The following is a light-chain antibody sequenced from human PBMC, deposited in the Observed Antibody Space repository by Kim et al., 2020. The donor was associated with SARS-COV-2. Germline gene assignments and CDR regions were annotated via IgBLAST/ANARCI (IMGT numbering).Light chain of an antibody. Sequence: DIQMTQSPSTLSASVGDRVTITCRASQSIDSWLAWYQQKPGKAPKLLIYKASTLQSGVPSRFSGSGSGTEFTLTINSLQPDDFATYYCQQYNNFWTFGQGTKVDIK. J-gene: IGKJ1*01. CDR2: KAS. CDR3: QQYNNFWT. V-gene: IGKV1-5*03. CDR1: QSIDSW.